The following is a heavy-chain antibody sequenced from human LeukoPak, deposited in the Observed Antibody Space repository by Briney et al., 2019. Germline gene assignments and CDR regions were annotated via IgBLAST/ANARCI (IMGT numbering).Heavy chain of an antibody. Sequence: ASVNVSCTASGYTFTSYAMNWVRQAPGQGLEWMGWINTNTGNPTYAQGFTGRFVFSLDTSVSTAYLQISSLKAEDTAVYYCARGTWLGTYTMIVVVIDYWGQGTLVTVSS. V-gene: IGHV7-4-1*02. CDR1: GYTFTSYA. J-gene: IGHJ4*02. CDR2: INTNTGNP. CDR3: ARGTWLGTYTMIVVVIDY. D-gene: IGHD3-22*01.